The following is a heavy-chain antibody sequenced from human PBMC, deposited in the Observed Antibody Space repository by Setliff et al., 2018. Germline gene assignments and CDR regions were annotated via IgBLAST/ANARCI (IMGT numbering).Heavy chain of an antibody. CDR3: ARDMGQPYYFES. J-gene: IGHJ4*02. CDR2: IYHSGSS. Sequence: PSETLSLTCTVSGGSINSMSYYWGWIRQPPGKGLEWIGSIYHSGSSYYNPSLKSRVTMSVDTSKRQFSLKLGSATAADTAVYYCARDMGQPYYFESWGLGTLVTVSS. V-gene: IGHV4-39*07. CDR1: GGSINSMSYY. D-gene: IGHD1-1*01.